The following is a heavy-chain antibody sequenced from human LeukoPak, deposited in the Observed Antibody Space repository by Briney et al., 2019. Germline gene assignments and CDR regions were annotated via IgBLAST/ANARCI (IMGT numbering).Heavy chain of an antibody. Sequence: GSLRLSCAASGFTFANYAMSWVRQSPGKGLEWLSTIRDSAANTFYADSVKGRFTTSRDNSKNTLYLQMNSLRAEDTAVYYCAKDRYSSSLTDYWGQGTLVTVSS. J-gene: IGHJ4*02. D-gene: IGHD6-6*01. CDR2: IRDSAANT. V-gene: IGHV3-23*01. CDR3: AKDRYSSSLTDY. CDR1: GFTFANYA.